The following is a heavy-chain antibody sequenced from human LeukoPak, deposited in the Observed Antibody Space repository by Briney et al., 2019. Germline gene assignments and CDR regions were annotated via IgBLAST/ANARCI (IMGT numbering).Heavy chain of an antibody. Sequence: SVKVSCKASGGTFSSYAISWVRQAPGQGLEWMGGIIPIFGKANYAQKFQGRVTITADESTSTAYMELSSLRSEDTAVYYCARVAGGRYCSSTSCYMRGWFDPWGQGTLVTVSS. D-gene: IGHD2-2*02. CDR2: IIPIFGKA. CDR1: GGTFSSYA. CDR3: ARVAGGRYCSSTSCYMRGWFDP. V-gene: IGHV1-69*13. J-gene: IGHJ5*02.